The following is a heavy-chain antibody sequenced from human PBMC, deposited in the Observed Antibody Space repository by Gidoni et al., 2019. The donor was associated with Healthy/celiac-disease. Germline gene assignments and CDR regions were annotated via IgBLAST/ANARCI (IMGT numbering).Heavy chain of an antibody. CDR3: ARQLGKDAFDI. D-gene: IGHD7-27*01. Sequence: EVQLVESGGGLVQPGGSLRLSCAASGFTFSSYDMHWVRQATGKGLEWVSAIGTAGDTYYPGSVKGRFTISRENAKNSLYLQMNSLRAGDTAVYYCARQLGKDAFDIWGQGTMVTVSS. V-gene: IGHV3-13*01. CDR2: IGTAGDT. J-gene: IGHJ3*02. CDR1: GFTFSSYD.